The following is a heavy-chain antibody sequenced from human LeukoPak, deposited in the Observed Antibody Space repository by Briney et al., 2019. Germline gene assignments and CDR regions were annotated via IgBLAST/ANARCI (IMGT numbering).Heavy chain of an antibody. CDR1: GYTFTSYY. J-gene: IGHJ3*02. D-gene: IGHD1-26*01. CDR2: INPSGGST. CDR3: ARDENVVGAEHGDAFDI. Sequence: ASVKVSCKASGYTFTSYYMHWVRQAPGQGLEWMGIINPSGGSTSYAQKFQGRVTMTRDMSTSTVYMELSSLRSEDTAVYYCARDENVVGAEHGDAFDIWGQGTMVTVSS. V-gene: IGHV1-46*01.